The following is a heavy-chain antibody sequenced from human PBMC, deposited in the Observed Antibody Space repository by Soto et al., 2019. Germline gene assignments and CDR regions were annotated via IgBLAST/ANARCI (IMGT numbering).Heavy chain of an antibody. D-gene: IGHD3-10*01. Sequence: EVQLVESGGGLVKPGGSLRLSCAASGFTFSSYSMNWVRQAPGKGLEWVSSISSSSSYIYYADSVKGRFTISRDNAKNSLYLQMNSLRAEDTAVYYCARFGGFGSNYYYYGMDVWGQGTTVTVSS. CDR2: ISSSSSYI. J-gene: IGHJ6*02. CDR1: GFTFSSYS. CDR3: ARFGGFGSNYYYYGMDV. V-gene: IGHV3-21*01.